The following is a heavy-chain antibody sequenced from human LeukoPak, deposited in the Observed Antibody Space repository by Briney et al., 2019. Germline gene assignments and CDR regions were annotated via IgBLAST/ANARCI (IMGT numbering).Heavy chain of an antibody. CDR3: ARACRDGYNCPGRYYFDY. J-gene: IGHJ4*02. Sequence: SVKVSCKASGGTFSSYAISWVRQAPGQGLEWMGRTIPIFGTANYAQKFQGRVTITTDESTSTAYMELSSLRSEDTAVYYCARACRDGYNCPGRYYFDYWGQGTLVTVSS. V-gene: IGHV1-69*05. CDR1: GGTFSSYA. CDR2: TIPIFGTA. D-gene: IGHD5-24*01.